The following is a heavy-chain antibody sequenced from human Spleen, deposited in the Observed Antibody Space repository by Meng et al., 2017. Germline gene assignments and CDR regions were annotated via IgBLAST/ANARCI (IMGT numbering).Heavy chain of an antibody. Sequence: QVQLQESGPGRVRPSETLSLICTVSGGSVRSSDYQWSWIRQPPGKGLEWIGFASTNYNPSLTSRLTISLDTSKNQFSLKLTSVTAADTAVYYCARDYWGSLDYWGQGILVTVSS. CDR1: GGSVRSSDYQ. V-gene: IGHV4-61*08. D-gene: IGHD7-27*01. CDR2: AST. J-gene: IGHJ4*02. CDR3: ARDYWGSLDY.